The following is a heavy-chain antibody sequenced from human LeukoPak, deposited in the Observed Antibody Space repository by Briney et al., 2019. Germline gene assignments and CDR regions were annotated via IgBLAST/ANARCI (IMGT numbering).Heavy chain of an antibody. CDR3: AADWYSGYVV. D-gene: IGHD5-12*01. Sequence: ASVKVSCKAFGYTFTRYYMHWVRQAPGQGPEWMGVISPSGGSTTYAQKFQGRVTLTRDMSTSTAYMELSSLRSEDTAVYYCAADWYSGYVVWGQGTLVTVSS. CDR1: GYTFTRYY. CDR2: ISPSGGST. J-gene: IGHJ4*02. V-gene: IGHV1-46*01.